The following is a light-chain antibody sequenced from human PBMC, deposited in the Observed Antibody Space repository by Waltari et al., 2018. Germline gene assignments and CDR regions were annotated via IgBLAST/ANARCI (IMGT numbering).Light chain of an antibody. CDR2: GDR. Sequence: SYVLTQPPSVSVAPGPTATIPCRGDTIDIKTVPWYQQRPGQAPVLVVYGDRDRPSGIPERFSGSNSGNTATLTIGRVEVGDEADYFCQVWDKSSDYVFGPGTKVTVL. CDR3: QVWDKSSDYV. CDR1: TIDIKT. V-gene: IGLV3-21*02. J-gene: IGLJ1*01.